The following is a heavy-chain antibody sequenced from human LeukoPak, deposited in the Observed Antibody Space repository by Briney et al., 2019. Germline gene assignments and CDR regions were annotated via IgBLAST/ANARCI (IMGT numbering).Heavy chain of an antibody. V-gene: IGHV3-53*01. CDR3: ARHGSITMVRGRLRYFYMDV. Sequence: GGSLRLSCAASGFTVSSNYMSWVRQAPGKGLEWVSVIYSGDNTFYADSVKGRFTISRDNSKNTLYLQMNSLRAEDTAVYYCARHGSITMVRGRLRYFYMDVWGKGTTVTISS. J-gene: IGHJ6*03. CDR2: IYSGDNT. CDR1: GFTVSSNY. D-gene: IGHD3-10*01.